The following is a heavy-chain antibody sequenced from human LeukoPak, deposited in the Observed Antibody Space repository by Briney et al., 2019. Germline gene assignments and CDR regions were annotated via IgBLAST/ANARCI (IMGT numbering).Heavy chain of an antibody. CDR1: ELVSGSIR. D-gene: IGHD4-11*01. CDR2: ISSSSSTI. V-gene: IGHV3-48*04. J-gene: IGHJ4*02. Sequence: GGPRKPPCAPPELVSGSIRITWVARAQGRGLEWVSYISSSSSTIYYADSVKGRFTISRDNARNSLYLQMNSLRAEDTAVYYCATSGYSNIDFWGQGTLVTVSS. CDR3: ATSGYSNIDF.